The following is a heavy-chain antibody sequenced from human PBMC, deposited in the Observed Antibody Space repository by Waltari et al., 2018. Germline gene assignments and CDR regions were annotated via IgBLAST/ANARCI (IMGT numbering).Heavy chain of an antibody. V-gene: IGHV4-59*11. CDR1: GGSISSHY. Sequence: QVQLQESGPGLVKPSETLSLTCTVSGGSISSHYWSWIRQPPGKGLECIGYIYYSGSTNYNPSLKSRVTISVDTSKNQFSLKLSSVTAADTAVYYCASSSSWFDYWGQGTLVTVSS. D-gene: IGHD6-13*01. CDR2: IYYSGST. CDR3: ASSSSWFDY. J-gene: IGHJ4*02.